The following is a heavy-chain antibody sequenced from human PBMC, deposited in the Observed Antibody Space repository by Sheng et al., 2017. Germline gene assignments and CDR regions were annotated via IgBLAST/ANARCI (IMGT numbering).Heavy chain of an antibody. CDR1: GGSFSGYY. V-gene: IGHV4-34*01. Sequence: QVQLQQWGAGLLKPSETLSLTCAVYGGSFSGYYWSWIRQPPGKGLEWIGEINHSGSTNYNPSLKSRVTISVDTSKNQFSLKLSSVTAADTAVYYCARRTGQWLVRRYYFDYWGQGTLVTVSS. CDR2: INHSGST. D-gene: IGHD6-19*01. J-gene: IGHJ4*02. CDR3: ARRTGQWLVRRYYFDY.